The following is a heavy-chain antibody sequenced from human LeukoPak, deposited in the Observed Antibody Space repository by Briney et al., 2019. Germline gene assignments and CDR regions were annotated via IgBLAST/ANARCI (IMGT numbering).Heavy chain of an antibody. V-gene: IGHV3-48*01. CDR2: ISSSSTTI. CDR1: GFTFSSYS. CDR3: ARVGATKAFSGVFDY. D-gene: IGHD1-26*01. Sequence: GGSLRLSCAASGFTFSSYSMNWVRQAPGKGLEWTSYISSSSTTIYYADSVKGRFTISRDNAKNSLYLQMNSLRAEDTAVYYCARVGATKAFSGVFDYWGQGTLVTVSS. J-gene: IGHJ4*02.